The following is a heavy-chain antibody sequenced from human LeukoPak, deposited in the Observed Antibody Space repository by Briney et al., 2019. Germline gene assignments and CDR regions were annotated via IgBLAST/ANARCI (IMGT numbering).Heavy chain of an antibody. J-gene: IGHJ4*02. D-gene: IGHD2-15*01. Sequence: PGESLKISCQGSGYSFASYWIGWVRQMPGKGLEWMGIIYPGDSDTRYSPSLQGQVTISADKSISTAYLQWSSLKASDTAMYYCAKGRGYSAGSCGIFDYWGQGTLVTVSS. CDR1: GYSFASYW. CDR2: IYPGDSDT. CDR3: AKGRGYSAGSCGIFDY. V-gene: IGHV5-51*01.